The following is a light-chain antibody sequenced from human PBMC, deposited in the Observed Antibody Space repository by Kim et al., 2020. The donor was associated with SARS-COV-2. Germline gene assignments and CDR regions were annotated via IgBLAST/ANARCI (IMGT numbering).Light chain of an antibody. CDR3: NSRDSSGNHLV. Sequence: WRQTARSTCQGDRLRSYYASWYQQKPGQAPVLVIYGKNNRPSGIPDRFSGSSSGNTASLTITGAQAEDEADYYCNSRDSSGNHLVFGGGTQLTVL. J-gene: IGLJ2*01. CDR2: GKN. CDR1: RLRSYY. V-gene: IGLV3-19*01.